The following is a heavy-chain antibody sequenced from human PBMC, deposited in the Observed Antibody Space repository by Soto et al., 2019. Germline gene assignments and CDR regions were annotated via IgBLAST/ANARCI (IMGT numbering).Heavy chain of an antibody. D-gene: IGHD3-16*01. J-gene: IGHJ6*02. V-gene: IGHV4-31*03. CDR1: GGSISSGGYY. CDR2: IYYSGST. CDR3: ARDKFGAMDV. Sequence: PSETLSLTCTVSGGSISSGGYYWSWIRQHPGKGLEWIGYIYYSGSTYYNPSLKSRVTISVDTSKNQFSLKLSSVTAADTAVYYCARDKFGAMDVWGQGTTVTVS.